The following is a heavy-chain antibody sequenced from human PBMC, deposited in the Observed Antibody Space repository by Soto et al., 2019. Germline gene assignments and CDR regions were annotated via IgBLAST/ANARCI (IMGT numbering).Heavy chain of an antibody. V-gene: IGHV3-30*18. J-gene: IGHJ4*02. Sequence: QVHLVESGGGVDQLGGSLRLSCAASGFTFKSFAMHWVRQAPGKGLEWVAFISDDGSNQYFADSVTGRCTISRDNSENTVSLQIDSLRPGDTAVYYCAKDLYSGSYSSYYFHHWGQGILVTVSS. CDR3: AKDLYSGSYSSYYFHH. CDR2: ISDDGSNQ. CDR1: GFTFKSFA. D-gene: IGHD1-26*01.